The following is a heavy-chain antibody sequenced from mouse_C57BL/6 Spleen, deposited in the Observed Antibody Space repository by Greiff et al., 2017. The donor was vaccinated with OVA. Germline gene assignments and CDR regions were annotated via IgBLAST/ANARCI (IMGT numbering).Heavy chain of an antibody. V-gene: IGHV5-6*01. J-gene: IGHJ4*01. D-gene: IGHD2-3*01. CDR2: ISSGGSYT. CDR3: ARGDDEDYYAMDY. CDR1: GFTFSSYG. Sequence: EVKLVESGGDLVKPGGSLKLSCAASGFTFSSYGMSWVRQTPDKRLEWVATISSGGSYTYYPDSVKGRFTISRDNAKNTLYLQMSSLKSEDTAMYYCARGDDEDYYAMDYWGQGTSVTVSS.